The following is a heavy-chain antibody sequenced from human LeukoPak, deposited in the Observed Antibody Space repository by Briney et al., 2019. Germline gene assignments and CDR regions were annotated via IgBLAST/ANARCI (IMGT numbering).Heavy chain of an antibody. Sequence: ASVKVSCKASGYTFTSYGISWVRQAPGQGLEWMGWISAYNGNTNYAQKLQGRVTMTTDTSTSTAYMELRSLRSDDTAVYYCARVWVWLAAAGTWARNWFDPWGQGTLVTVSS. CDR1: GYTFTSYG. CDR2: ISAYNGNT. D-gene: IGHD6-13*01. J-gene: IGHJ5*02. V-gene: IGHV1-18*01. CDR3: ARVWVWLAAAGTWARNWFDP.